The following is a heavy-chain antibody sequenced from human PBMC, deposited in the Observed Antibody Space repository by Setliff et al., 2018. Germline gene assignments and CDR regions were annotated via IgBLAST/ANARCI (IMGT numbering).Heavy chain of an antibody. CDR2: ITHTGTTGST. Sequence: PSETLSLTCAAYGGTFTYYYWTWIRQSPAKGLEWIGEITHTGTTGSTKYNPSLKSRVTMSIDTSKNQFSLMVTSVTAADTAVYYCARGRNVASRLLDSWGQGTLVTVSS. CDR1: GGTFTYYY. CDR3: ARGRNVASRLLDS. D-gene: IGHD6-6*01. J-gene: IGHJ4*02. V-gene: IGHV4-34*01.